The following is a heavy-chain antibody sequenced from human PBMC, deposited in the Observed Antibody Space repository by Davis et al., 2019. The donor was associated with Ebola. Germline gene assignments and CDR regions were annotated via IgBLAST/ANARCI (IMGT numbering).Heavy chain of an antibody. CDR1: GFTFSSYA. Sequence: PGGSLRLSCAASGFTFSSYAMHWVRQAPGKGLEWVAVISYDGSNKYYADSVKGRFTISRDNSKNTLYLQMNSLRAEDTAVYYCARGDLLQDAFDIWGQGTMVTVSS. D-gene: IGHD2-15*01. CDR3: ARGDLLQDAFDI. V-gene: IGHV3-30-3*01. CDR2: ISYDGSNK. J-gene: IGHJ3*02.